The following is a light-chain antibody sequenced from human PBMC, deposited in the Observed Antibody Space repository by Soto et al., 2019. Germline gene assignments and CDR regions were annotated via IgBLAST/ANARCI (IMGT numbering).Light chain of an antibody. Sequence: QSVLTQPPSESGSPGQSVTISCTGTSSDVGDNCVSWYQQHLGKAPKLIIYEVSQRPSGVPDRFSGSKSGNTASLTVSGLQTEDEADYYCSAYAASNNFVFGSG. CDR3: SAYAASNNFV. V-gene: IGLV2-8*01. CDR1: SSDVGDNC. J-gene: IGLJ1*01. CDR2: EVS.